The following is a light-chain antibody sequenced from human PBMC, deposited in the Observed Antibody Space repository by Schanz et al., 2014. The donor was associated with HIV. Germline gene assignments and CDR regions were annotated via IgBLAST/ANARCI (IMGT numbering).Light chain of an antibody. Sequence: EIVLTQSPGTLSLSPGERATLSCRASQTFRSSYLAWYQQKPGQAPRLLIYGASTRATGIPARFSGSGSGTEFTLTISSLQSEDFATYYCLQYDDDAYTFGQGTKLQIK. CDR3: LQYDDDAYT. CDR1: QTFRSSY. J-gene: IGKJ2*01. CDR2: GAS. V-gene: IGKV3-15*01.